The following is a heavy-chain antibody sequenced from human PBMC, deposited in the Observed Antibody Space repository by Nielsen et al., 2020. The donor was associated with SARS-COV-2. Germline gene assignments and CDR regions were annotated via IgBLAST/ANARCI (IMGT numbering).Heavy chain of an antibody. D-gene: IGHD6-19*01. CDR3: ARDAYSSGWYYYYYYMDV. V-gene: IGHV3-30-3*01. CDR1: GFTFSSYA. J-gene: IGHJ6*03. CDR2: ISYDGSNK. Sequence: GESLKISCAASGFTFSSYAMHWVRQAPGKGLEWVAVISYDGSNKYYADSVKGRFTISRDNSKNTLYLQMNSLRAEDTAVYYCARDAYSSGWYYYYYYMDVWGKGTTVTVSS.